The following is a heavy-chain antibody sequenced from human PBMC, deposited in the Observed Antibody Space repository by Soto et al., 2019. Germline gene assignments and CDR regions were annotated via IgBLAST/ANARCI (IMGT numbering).Heavy chain of an antibody. CDR2: TRDKANSYTT. CDR3: ARDPNIVGATHGGYYYYYGMDV. Sequence: GGSLRLSCAASGFTFSDHYMDWVRQAPGKGLEWVGRTRDKANSYTTEYAASVKGRFTISRDDSKNSLYLQMNSLRAEDTAVYYCARDPNIVGATHGGYYYYYGMDVWGQGTTVTVSS. D-gene: IGHD1-26*01. V-gene: IGHV3-72*01. J-gene: IGHJ6*02. CDR1: GFTFSDHY.